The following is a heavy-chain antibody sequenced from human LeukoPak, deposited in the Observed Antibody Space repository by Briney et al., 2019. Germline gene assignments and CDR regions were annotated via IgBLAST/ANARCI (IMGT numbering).Heavy chain of an antibody. CDR3: ARDPTVTNFHDAFDI. CDR1: GFTFSSYW. Sequence: GGFLRLSCAASGFTFSSYWMSWVRQAPGKGLEWVATIKQDGSQKEYVDSVEGRFTISRDNAKNSLYLQMNSLRAEDTAVCYCARDPTVTNFHDAFDIWGQGTMVTVSS. V-gene: IGHV3-7*05. CDR2: IKQDGSQK. D-gene: IGHD4-17*01. J-gene: IGHJ3*02.